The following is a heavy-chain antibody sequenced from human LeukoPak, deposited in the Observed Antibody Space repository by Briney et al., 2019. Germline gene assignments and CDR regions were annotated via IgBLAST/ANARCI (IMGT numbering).Heavy chain of an antibody. CDR2: INTKGET. D-gene: IGHD2-21*01. J-gene: IGHJ4*02. CDR3: ATSNDAKIAPFDH. Sequence: SETLSLTCTVSGVSMSAYQWSWVRQSPEKGLEWIGCINTKGETSYNPSLKSRVTTSVDTSKSKFSLRLTSVTAADTAVYYCATSNDAKIAPFDHWGQGAPVTVSS. V-gene: IGHV4-4*09. CDR1: GVSMSAYQ.